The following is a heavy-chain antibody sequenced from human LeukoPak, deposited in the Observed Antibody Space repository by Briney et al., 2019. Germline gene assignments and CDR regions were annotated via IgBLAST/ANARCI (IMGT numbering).Heavy chain of an antibody. CDR2: TSYDGNNQ. CDR3: ARSPNYYYFDS. Sequence: GRSLRLSCSTAGFTFSNSVIHWVRQAPGKGLEWVAVTSYDGNNQYYADSVKGRCTISRDDSKNTVYLQMNSLRPDDTAVYYCARSPNYYYFDSWGQGTLVTVSS. V-gene: IGHV3-30*04. J-gene: IGHJ4*02. D-gene: IGHD5-24*01. CDR1: GFTFSNSV.